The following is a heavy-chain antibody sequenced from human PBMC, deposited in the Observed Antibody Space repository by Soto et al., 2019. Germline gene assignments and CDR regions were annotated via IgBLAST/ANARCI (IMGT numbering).Heavy chain of an antibody. V-gene: IGHV4-39*01. CDR2: IYYSGST. CDR3: ARQNYGSGSYLPQYYYYYGMDV. Sequence: PSETLSLTCTVSGGSISSSSYYWGWIRQPPGKGLEWIGSIYYSGSTYYNPSLKSLVTISVDTSKNQFSLMLSSVTAADTAVYYCARQNYGSGSYLPQYYYYYGMDVWGQGTTVTVSS. J-gene: IGHJ6*02. CDR1: GGSISSSSYY. D-gene: IGHD3-10*01.